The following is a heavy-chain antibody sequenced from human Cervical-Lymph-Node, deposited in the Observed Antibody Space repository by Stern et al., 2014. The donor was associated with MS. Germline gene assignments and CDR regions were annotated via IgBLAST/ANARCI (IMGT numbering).Heavy chain of an antibody. CDR1: GGSIGSAGYY. V-gene: IGHV4-31*03. CDR2: IYHSGTT. J-gene: IGHJ4*02. D-gene: IGHD4-17*01. CDR3: ARAPTTVTVLDF. Sequence: VQLVESGPGLVKPSQTLSLTCTVSGGSIGSAGYYWSLVRPHPGQGLEWIGFIYHSGTTYYDPSLKSRLTISLDTSKNQFSLRLSSVTAADTAVYYCARAPTTVTVLDFWGQGTLVTVSS.